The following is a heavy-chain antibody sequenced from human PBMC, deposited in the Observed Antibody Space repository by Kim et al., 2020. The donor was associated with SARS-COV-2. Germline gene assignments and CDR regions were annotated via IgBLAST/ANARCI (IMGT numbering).Heavy chain of an antibody. J-gene: IGHJ6*02. D-gene: IGHD3-16*01. V-gene: IGHV3-49*02. Sequence: ASGKGRFTITRDDSKRLAYLQMNSLKTEDTAVYYCTRGARGSYYYGMDVWGQGTTVTVSS. CDR3: TRGARGSYYYGMDV.